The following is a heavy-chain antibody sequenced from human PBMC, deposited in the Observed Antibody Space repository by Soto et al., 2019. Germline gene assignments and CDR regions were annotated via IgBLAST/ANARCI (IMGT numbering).Heavy chain of an antibody. CDR2: INPNSGGT. D-gene: IGHD2-15*01. J-gene: IGHJ5*02. CDR1: GYTFTGYY. Sequence: ASVKVSCKASGYTFTGYYMHWVRQAPGQGLEWMGWINPNSGGTNYAQKFQGWVTMTRDTSISTAYMELSRLRSDDTAVYYCARDPLYCSGGSCYGPRPWFDPWGQGTLVTVSS. V-gene: IGHV1-2*04. CDR3: ARDPLYCSGGSCYGPRPWFDP.